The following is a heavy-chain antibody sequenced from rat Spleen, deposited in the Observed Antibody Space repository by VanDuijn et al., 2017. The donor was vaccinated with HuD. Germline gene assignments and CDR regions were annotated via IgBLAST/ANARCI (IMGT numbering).Heavy chain of an antibody. CDR2: ISTSGSRT. Sequence: EVQLVESGGGLVQPGRSMKLSCAASGLSFSKYGMQWIRQAPKKGLEWVATISTSGSRTYYPDSVKGRFTISRDNAKSSLYLQMNSLKSEDTATYYCARHGDNWAPFDYWGQGVMVTVSS. J-gene: IGHJ2*01. D-gene: IGHD5-1*01. V-gene: IGHV5-19*01. CDR3: ARHGDNWAPFDY. CDR1: GLSFSKYG.